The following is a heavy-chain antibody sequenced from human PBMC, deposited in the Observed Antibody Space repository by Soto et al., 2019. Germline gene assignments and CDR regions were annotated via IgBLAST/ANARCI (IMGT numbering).Heavy chain of an antibody. CDR3: VRDVGFDFDY. CDR1: GDRFSINTAA. V-gene: IGHV6-1*01. J-gene: IGHJ4*02. D-gene: IGHD1-26*01. Sequence: SQTLSLTCAISGDRFSINTAAWNWFRQSPSRGLEWLGRTYYRSKWYNDYAVSVKSRITINPDTSKNQFSLHLNSVTPEDTALYYCVRDVGFDFDYWGLGTLVTVSS. CDR2: TYYRSKWYN.